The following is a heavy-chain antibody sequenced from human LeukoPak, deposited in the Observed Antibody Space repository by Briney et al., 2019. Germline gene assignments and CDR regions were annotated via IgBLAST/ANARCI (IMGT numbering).Heavy chain of an antibody. CDR2: IIPILGIA. CDR3: ARDPTAYCGGDCFHADWYFDL. V-gene: IGHV1-69*04. CDR1: GGTFSSYA. D-gene: IGHD2-21*02. Sequence: SVKVSCKASGGTFSSYAISWVRQAPGQGLEWMGRIIPILGIANYAQKFQGRVTITADKSTSTAYMELSSLRSEDTAVYYCARDPTAYCGGDCFHADWYFDLWGRGTLVTVSS. J-gene: IGHJ2*01.